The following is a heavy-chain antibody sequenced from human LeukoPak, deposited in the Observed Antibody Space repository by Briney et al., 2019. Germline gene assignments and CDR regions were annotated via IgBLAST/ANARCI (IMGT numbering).Heavy chain of an antibody. CDR1: GFTFSNAW. CDR3: AKTSSGNFWNHFDY. CDR2: IKTKTDGGTT. Sequence: GGSLRLSCAASGFTFSNAWMSWVRQAPGKGLEWVGRIKTKTDGGTTDYAAPVKGRFTISRDISKTTLYLQMNSLRAEDTAIYYCAKTSSGNFWNHFDYWGQGSLVTVSS. J-gene: IGHJ4*02. V-gene: IGHV3-15*01. D-gene: IGHD1-1*01.